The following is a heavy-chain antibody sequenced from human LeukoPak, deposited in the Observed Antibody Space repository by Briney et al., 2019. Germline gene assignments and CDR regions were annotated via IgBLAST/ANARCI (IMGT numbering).Heavy chain of an antibody. CDR1: GGSISSYY. CDR3: ARERREAAMTSFDY. V-gene: IGHV4-59*01. CDR2: INYSGST. D-gene: IGHD5-18*01. Sequence: SETLSLTCTVSGGSISSYYWSWIRQPPGKGLEWIGYINYSGSTNYNPSLKSRVTISVDTSKNQFSLKLSSVTAADTAVYYCARERREAAMTSFDYWGQGTLVTVSS. J-gene: IGHJ4*02.